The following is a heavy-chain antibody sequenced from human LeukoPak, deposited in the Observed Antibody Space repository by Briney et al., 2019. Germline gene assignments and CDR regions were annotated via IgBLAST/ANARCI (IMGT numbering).Heavy chain of an antibody. CDR2: IRYHGSDK. D-gene: IGHD2-2*01. CDR1: GFTFSGSG. Sequence: GGSLRLSCAASGFTFSGSGMHWVRQAPGKGLEWVAFIRYHGSDKYYADSVKGRFTISRDNSKNTLYLQMNSLRAEDTSVYYCARSPTSWYFDYWGQGTLVTVSS. CDR3: ARSPTSWYFDY. J-gene: IGHJ4*02. V-gene: IGHV3-30*02.